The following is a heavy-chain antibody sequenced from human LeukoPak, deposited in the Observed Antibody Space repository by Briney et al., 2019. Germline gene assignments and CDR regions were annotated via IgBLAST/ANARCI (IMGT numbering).Heavy chain of an antibody. CDR3: AREAGIAADASWYFDL. J-gene: IGHJ2*01. D-gene: IGHD6-13*01. CDR1: GFTFSSYS. CDR2: VSYDGTTK. V-gene: IGHV3-30*04. Sequence: PGGSLRLSCAASGFTFSSYSMHWVRQAPGKGLEWVADVSYDGTTKYYADSVKGRFPISRDNSKNKLYLQMNSLRPEDTAVYYCAREAGIAADASWYFDLRGRGTLVTVSS.